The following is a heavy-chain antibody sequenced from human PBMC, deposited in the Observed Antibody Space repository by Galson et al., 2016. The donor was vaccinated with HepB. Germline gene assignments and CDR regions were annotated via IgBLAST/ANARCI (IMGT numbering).Heavy chain of an antibody. D-gene: IGHD4-23*01. CDR1: GGTFSNFA. CDR3: ARDPSRAGGNSLDY. J-gene: IGHJ4*02. V-gene: IGHV1-69*13. Sequence: SVKVSCKASGGTFSNFAIIWVRQAPGQGLEWMGGLIPILGTTNYAQRFQGRLTITADESMSTAYMELSTLTYEDTAVYYCARDPSRAGGNSLDYWGQGTLVTVSS. CDR2: LIPILGTT.